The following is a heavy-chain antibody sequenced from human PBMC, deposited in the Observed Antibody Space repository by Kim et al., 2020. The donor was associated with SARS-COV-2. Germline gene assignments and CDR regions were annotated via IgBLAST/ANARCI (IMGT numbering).Heavy chain of an antibody. CDR3: SSGDSDDYSGEYFQH. D-gene: IGHD3-22*01. Sequence: SETLSLTCSVSGVSISNDGHSWNWIRQHPGKGLEWIVNVAYTGSTTYNPSLKSRLTMSVDPSTKQFFLMLNSLTAADAAVYFCSSGDSDDYSGEYFQHWG. CDR2: VAYTGST. CDR1: GVSISNDGHS. V-gene: IGHV4-31*03. J-gene: IGHJ1*01.